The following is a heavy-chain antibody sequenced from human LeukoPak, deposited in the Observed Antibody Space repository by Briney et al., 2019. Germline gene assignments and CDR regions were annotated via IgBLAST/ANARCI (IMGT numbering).Heavy chain of an antibody. J-gene: IGHJ5*02. CDR3: ARGVGTYYDFWSGYYRAVRWFDP. D-gene: IGHD3-3*01. Sequence: SETLSLTCAVSGYSISSGYYWGWIRQPPGKGLEWVGSMYHSGNTYNNPSLKSRVTISVDTSKNQFSLKLSSVTAADTAVYYCARGVGTYYDFWSGYYRAVRWFDPWGQGTLVTVSS. V-gene: IGHV4-38-2*01. CDR2: MYHSGNT. CDR1: GYSISSGYY.